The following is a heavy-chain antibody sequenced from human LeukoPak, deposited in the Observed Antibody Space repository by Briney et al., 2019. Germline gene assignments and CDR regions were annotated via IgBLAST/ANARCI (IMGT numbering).Heavy chain of an antibody. CDR1: GFTFSSYE. Sequence: GGSLRLSCAASGFTFSSYEMNWVRQAPGKGLEWVSYISSSGSTIYYADPVKGRFTISRDNAKNSLYLQMNSLRAEDTAVYYCARDSRYYDILTADFDYWGQGTLVTVSS. CDR3: ARDSRYYDILTADFDY. CDR2: ISSSGSTI. D-gene: IGHD3-9*01. J-gene: IGHJ4*02. V-gene: IGHV3-48*03.